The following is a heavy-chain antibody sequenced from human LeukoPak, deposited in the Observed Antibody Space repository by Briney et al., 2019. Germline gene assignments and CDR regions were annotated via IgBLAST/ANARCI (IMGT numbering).Heavy chain of an antibody. D-gene: IGHD1-26*01. Sequence: TSETLSLTCTVSGGSISSGSYYWSWIRQPAGKGLEWIGRIYTSGSTNYNPSLKSRVTISVDTSKNQFSLKLSSVTAADTAVYYCAKAVYYPDYYFDYWGQGTLVTVSS. CDR2: IYTSGST. V-gene: IGHV4-61*02. CDR1: GGSISSGSYY. CDR3: AKAVYYPDYYFDY. J-gene: IGHJ4*02.